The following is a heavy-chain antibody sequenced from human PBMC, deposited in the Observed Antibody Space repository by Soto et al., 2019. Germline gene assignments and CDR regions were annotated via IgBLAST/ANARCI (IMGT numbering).Heavy chain of an antibody. D-gene: IGHD1-7*01. Sequence: PSETLSLTCTVSGGSISSYYCSWSRQPPGKGLEWIGYIYYSGSTNYNPSLKSRVTISVDTSKNQFSLKLSSVTAADTAVYYCARVDWNYACDYWGQGTLVTVSS. V-gene: IGHV4-59*01. CDR2: IYYSGST. CDR3: ARVDWNYACDY. J-gene: IGHJ4*02. CDR1: GGSISSYY.